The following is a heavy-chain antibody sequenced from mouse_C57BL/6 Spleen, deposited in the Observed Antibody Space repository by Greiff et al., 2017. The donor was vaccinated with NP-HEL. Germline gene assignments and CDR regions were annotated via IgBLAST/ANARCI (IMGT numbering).Heavy chain of an antibody. CDR1: GYTFTSYW. CDR3: ARPGGNYWYFDV. J-gene: IGHJ1*03. D-gene: IGHD2-1*01. Sequence: VQLQQPGAELVKPGASVKMSCKASGYTFTSYWITWVKQRPGQGLEWIGDIYPGSGSTNYNEKFKSKATLTVDTSSSTAYMQLSSLTSEDSAVYYCARPGGNYWYFDVWGTGTTVTVSS. CDR2: IYPGSGST. V-gene: IGHV1-55*01.